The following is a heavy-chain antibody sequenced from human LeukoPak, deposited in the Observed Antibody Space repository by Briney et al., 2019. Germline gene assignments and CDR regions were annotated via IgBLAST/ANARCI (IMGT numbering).Heavy chain of an antibody. CDR3: ATSSGGTTVLPSA. CDR1: GGSISSYY. D-gene: IGHD2-15*01. CDR2: IYYSGST. J-gene: IGHJ5*02. Sequence: KPSETLSLTCTVSGGSISSYYWSWIRQPAGKGLEWIGYIYYSGSTNYNPSLKSRVTISVDTSKNQFSLKLSSVTATDTALYFCATSSGGTTVLPSAWGQGTLVTVSS. V-gene: IGHV4-59*08.